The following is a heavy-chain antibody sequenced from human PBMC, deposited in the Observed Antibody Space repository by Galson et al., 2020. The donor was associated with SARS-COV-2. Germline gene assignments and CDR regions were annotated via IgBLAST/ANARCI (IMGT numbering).Heavy chain of an antibody. Sequence: GGSLRLSCAASGFPFNTYAMHWVRQAPGKGLEWVAAISYDGSYKHDVDSLKGRFTISRDNSKNTLYLQMNSLRPEDTAVYYCVSSPSIAGSGTRFSFQHWGQGTLVTVSS. CDR2: ISYDGSYK. J-gene: IGHJ1*01. V-gene: IGHV3-30*01. CDR3: VSSPSIAGSGTRFSFQH. D-gene: IGHD6-6*01. CDR1: GFPFNTYA.